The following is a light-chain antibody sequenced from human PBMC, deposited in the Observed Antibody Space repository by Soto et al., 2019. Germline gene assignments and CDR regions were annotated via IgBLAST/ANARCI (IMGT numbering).Light chain of an antibody. CDR3: LQDHSYPWT. V-gene: IGKV1-6*01. CDR2: AAS. Sequence: AIQMTQSPSSLSASVGDRITITCRASQGIGNRLGWYQQKPGKAPNLLIYAASTLQSGVPSRFSGGGSGIDFALTISCLQPEDFATYYCLQDHSYPWTFGQGTRVEIK. J-gene: IGKJ1*01. CDR1: QGIGNR.